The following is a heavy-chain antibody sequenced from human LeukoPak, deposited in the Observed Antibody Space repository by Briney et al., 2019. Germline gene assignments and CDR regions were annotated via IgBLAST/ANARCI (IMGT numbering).Heavy chain of an antibody. Sequence: SETLSLTCTVSGGSTSSSSYYWGWIRQPPGKGLEWIGSIYYSGSTYYNPSLKSRVTISVDTSKNQFSLKLSSVTAAVTAVYYCARHPIVVVPAAIGLWYFDLWGRGTLVTVSS. D-gene: IGHD2-2*01. CDR3: ARHPIVVVPAAIGLWYFDL. J-gene: IGHJ2*01. V-gene: IGHV4-39*01. CDR2: IYYSGST. CDR1: GGSTSSSSYY.